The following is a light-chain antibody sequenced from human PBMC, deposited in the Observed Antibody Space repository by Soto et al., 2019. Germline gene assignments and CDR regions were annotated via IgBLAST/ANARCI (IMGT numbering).Light chain of an antibody. J-gene: IGKJ4*01. V-gene: IGKV3-15*01. CDR1: QSISSD. Sequence: EVVMTQSPATLSVSPGERATLSCRASQSISSDLAWYQQKPGQAPRLLIYGASTRASDIPARFSGSGSGTEFTLTISSLQSEDFAVYYCQQSSNWPPGRLTFGGGTKVEIK. CDR2: GAS. CDR3: QQSSNWPPGRLT.